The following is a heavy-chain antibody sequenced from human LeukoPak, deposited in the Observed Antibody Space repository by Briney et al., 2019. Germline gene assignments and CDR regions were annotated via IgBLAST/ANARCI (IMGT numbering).Heavy chain of an antibody. CDR3: ARAGCGGDCYYYNHLGLGWFDP. CDR2: INPSGGSK. Sequence: ASVKVSCKASGYTFTSYYMHWVRQAPGQGLAWMGIINPSGGSKSYAQKFQGRVTMTRDTSTRAVYMELSRLRSEDTAVYYCARAGCGGDCYYYNHLGLGWFDPWGQGTLVTVSS. V-gene: IGHV1-46*01. J-gene: IGHJ5*02. CDR1: GYTFTSYY. D-gene: IGHD2-21*02.